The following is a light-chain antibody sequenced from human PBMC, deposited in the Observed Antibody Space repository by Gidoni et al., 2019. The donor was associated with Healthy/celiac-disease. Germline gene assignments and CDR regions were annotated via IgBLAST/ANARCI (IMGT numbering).Light chain of an antibody. CDR2: AAS. Sequence: DIQMTQSPSSLSASVGDRVTITCRASQSISSYLNCYQQKPGKAPKLLIYAASSLQSGVPSRFSGSGSVTYFTLTISILQPEACATYYFQQSYSTPLITFGQGTRLEIK. CDR1: QSISSY. CDR3: QQSYSTPLIT. V-gene: IGKV1-39*01. J-gene: IGKJ5*01.